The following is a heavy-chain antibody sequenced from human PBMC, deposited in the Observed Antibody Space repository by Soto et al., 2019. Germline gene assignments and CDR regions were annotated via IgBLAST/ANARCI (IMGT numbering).Heavy chain of an antibody. CDR2: IYYSGST. J-gene: IGHJ4*02. CDR1: GGSSSSYY. CDR3: ARGSTIKSFDY. D-gene: IGHD5-12*01. V-gene: IGHV4-59*01. Sequence: SETLSLPCSVAGGSSSSYYWSRIRQPPGKGLEWIGYIYYSGSTNYNPSLKSRVTISVDTSKNQFSLKLSSVTAADTAVYYCARGSTIKSFDYWGQGTLVTVSS.